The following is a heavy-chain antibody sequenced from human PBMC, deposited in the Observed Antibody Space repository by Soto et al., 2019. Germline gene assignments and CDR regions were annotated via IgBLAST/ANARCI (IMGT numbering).Heavy chain of an antibody. CDR2: ISYDGSNK. V-gene: IGHV3-30*18. CDR3: AKLKTSYSSSEDYFDY. CDR1: GFTFSSYG. D-gene: IGHD6-6*01. Sequence: QVQLVESGGGVVQPGRSLRLSCAASGFTFSSYGMHWVRQAPGKGLEWVAVISYDGSNKYYADSVKGRFTISRDNSKNTLYLQMNSLRAEDTAVYYCAKLKTSYSSSEDYFDYWGQGTLVTVSS. J-gene: IGHJ4*02.